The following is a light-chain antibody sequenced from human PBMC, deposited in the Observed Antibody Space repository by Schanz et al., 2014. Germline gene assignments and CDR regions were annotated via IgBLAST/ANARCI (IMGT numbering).Light chain of an antibody. V-gene: IGKV1-5*01. CDR1: QSISSW. Sequence: DIQMTQSPSTLSASVGDRVTITCRASQSISSWLAWYQQKPGKAPKLLIYDASSLESGVPSRFSGSGSGTEFTLSISSLQPDDFATYSCQQYNHYSWTFGQGTKVEI. J-gene: IGKJ1*01. CDR3: QQYNHYSWT. CDR2: DAS.